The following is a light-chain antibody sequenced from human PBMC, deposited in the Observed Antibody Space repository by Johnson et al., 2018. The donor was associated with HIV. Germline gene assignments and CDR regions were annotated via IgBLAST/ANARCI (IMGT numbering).Light chain of an antibody. CDR1: SSNIGNNY. Sequence: QSLLTQPPSVSAAPGQKVTISCSGSSSNIGNNYLSWYQQLPGTAPKLLIYDNNKRPSGIPDRFSGSKSGTSATLGITGLQTGDEADYYCGKWDSSLSAGVFGTGTKVTVL. CDR2: DNN. V-gene: IGLV1-51*01. J-gene: IGLJ1*01. CDR3: GKWDSSLSAGV.